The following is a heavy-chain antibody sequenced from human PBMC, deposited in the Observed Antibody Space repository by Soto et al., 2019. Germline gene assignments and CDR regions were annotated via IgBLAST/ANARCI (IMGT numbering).Heavy chain of an antibody. CDR2: IYYSGST. CDR1: GGSISSYY. V-gene: IGHV4-59*01. Sequence: PSETQSLTCTVSGGSISSYYWSWIRQTPGKGLEWIGYIYYSGSTNYNPSLKSRVTISVDTSKNQFSLKLSSVTAADTAVYYCARGGSDYPYYFDYWGQGTLVTVSS. J-gene: IGHJ4*02. CDR3: ARGGSDYPYYFDY. D-gene: IGHD4-17*01.